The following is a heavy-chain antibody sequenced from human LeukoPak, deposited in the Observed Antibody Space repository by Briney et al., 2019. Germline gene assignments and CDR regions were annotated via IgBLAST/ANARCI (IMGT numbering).Heavy chain of an antibody. Sequence: GGSLRLSCAASGFGFSAYAMNWVRQAPGKGLEWVSGITSGGGRTYYAAPVKGRFTISRDNSRTTLSLQMNSLRAEDTAVYYCAKDPSSGYDDGDAFDMWGQGTMVTVSS. CDR3: AKDPSSGYDDGDAFDM. V-gene: IGHV3-23*01. CDR2: ITSGGGRT. J-gene: IGHJ3*02. D-gene: IGHD3-10*01. CDR1: GFGFSAYA.